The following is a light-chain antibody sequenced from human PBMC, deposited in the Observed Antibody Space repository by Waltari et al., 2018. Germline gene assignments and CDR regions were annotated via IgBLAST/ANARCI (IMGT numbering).Light chain of an antibody. J-gene: IGKJ1*01. CDR2: TAS. CDR1: QTISSF. Sequence: DIQMTHSPSSLSASVGDRVTITCRASQTISSFLNWYQQKPGKAPHLLTYTASSLQSGVPSRFSGSGSGTDFTLTISSLQPEDFATYYCQQSSSTPPWTFGQGTKVEIK. V-gene: IGKV1-39*01. CDR3: QQSSSTPPWT.